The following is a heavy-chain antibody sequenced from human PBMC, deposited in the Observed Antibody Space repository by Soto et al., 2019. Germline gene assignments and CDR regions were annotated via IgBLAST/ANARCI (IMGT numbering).Heavy chain of an antibody. D-gene: IGHD2-2*01. CDR2: IKSKTDGGTT. CDR3: TTKYCSSTSCYRVVY. CDR1: GFTFSNAW. J-gene: IGHJ4*02. V-gene: IGHV3-15*01. Sequence: GGSLRLSCAASGFTFSNAWMSWVRQAPGKGLEWVGRIKSKTDGGTTDYAAPVKGRFTISRDDSKNTLYLQMNSLKTEDTAVYYCTTKYCSSTSCYRVVYWGQGTLVTVSS.